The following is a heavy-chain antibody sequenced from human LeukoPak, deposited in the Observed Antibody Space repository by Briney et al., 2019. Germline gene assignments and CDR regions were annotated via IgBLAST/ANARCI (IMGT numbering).Heavy chain of an antibody. V-gene: IGHV1-69*13. Sequence: SVKVSCKASGRTFSTFAIHWVRQAPGQGLEWMGGIVPFFGTSSSAQKFQGRVMITSDESTSTAYMELSGLRSEDTAVYYCARSDITGTPSSDSYYFYYMDVWGKGTAVTVSS. CDR1: GRTFSTFA. CDR2: IVPFFGTS. J-gene: IGHJ6*03. D-gene: IGHD1-7*01. CDR3: ARSDITGTPSSDSYYFYYMDV.